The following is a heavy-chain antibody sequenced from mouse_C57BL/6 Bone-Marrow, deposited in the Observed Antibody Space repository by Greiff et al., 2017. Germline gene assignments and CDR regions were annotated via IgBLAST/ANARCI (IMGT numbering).Heavy chain of an antibody. CDR3: TTFDGYYVAWFAY. CDR1: GFNIKDDY. J-gene: IGHJ3*01. CDR2: IDPENGDT. Sequence: VQLKESGAELVRPGASVKLSCTASGFNIKDDYMHWVKQRPEQGLEWIGWIDPENGDTEYASKFQGKATITADTSSHTAYLQLSSLTSEDTAVYYCTTFDGYYVAWFAYWGQGTLVTVSA. D-gene: IGHD2-3*01. V-gene: IGHV14-4*01.